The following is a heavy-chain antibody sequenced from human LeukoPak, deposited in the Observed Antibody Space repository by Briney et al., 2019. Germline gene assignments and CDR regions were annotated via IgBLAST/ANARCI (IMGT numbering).Heavy chain of an antibody. CDR2: IYYSGST. V-gene: IGHV4-30-4*01. D-gene: IGHD6-13*01. Sequence: SQTLSLTCTVSGGSISSGDYYWSWIRHPPGKGLEWIGYIYYSGSTYYNPSLKRRVTISVDTSKNQFSRKLSSVTAADTAVYYCARDSAAAGIVDYWGQGTLVTVSS. J-gene: IGHJ4*02. CDR3: ARDSAAAGIVDY. CDR1: GGSISSGDYY.